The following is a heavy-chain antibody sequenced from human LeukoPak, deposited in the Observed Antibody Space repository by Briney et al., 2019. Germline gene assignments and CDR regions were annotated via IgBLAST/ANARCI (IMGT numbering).Heavy chain of an antibody. V-gene: IGHV1-24*01. Sequence: ASVTVSFTVSGDTLSELTMHWVRQAPGKGHEWMGGFDPGAGEILYAQQFQGRVTMTEDTSTDTAYVELTSLRSEDSGVYFCAAGGIYSLLDYWGQGTLVTVSS. CDR2: FDPGAGEI. D-gene: IGHD3-10*01. J-gene: IGHJ4*02. CDR3: AAGGIYSLLDY. CDR1: GDTLSELT.